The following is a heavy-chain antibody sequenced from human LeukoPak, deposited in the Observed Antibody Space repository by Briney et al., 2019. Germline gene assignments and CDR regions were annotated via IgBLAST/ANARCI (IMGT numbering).Heavy chain of an antibody. V-gene: IGHV1-69*01. CDR3: ASGGSGSSVYYFDY. CDR2: IIPNFGTA. D-gene: IGHD3-10*01. Sequence: GSSVTVSCKASGGTFSSYAISWVRQAPGQGLEWMGGIIPNFGTANYAQKFQGRVTITADESTSTAYMELSSLRSEDTAVYYCASGGSGSSVYYFDYWGQGTLVTVSS. J-gene: IGHJ4*02. CDR1: GGTFSSYA.